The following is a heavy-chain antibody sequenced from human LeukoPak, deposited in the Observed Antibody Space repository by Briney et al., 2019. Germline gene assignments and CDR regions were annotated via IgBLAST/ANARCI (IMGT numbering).Heavy chain of an antibody. V-gene: IGHV3-7*01. CDR2: IKEDGSEK. CDR3: ARAVASNWFDP. CDR1: GCTFSSYW. Sequence: SGGSLRLSCAASGCTFSSYWMSWVRQAPGKGLEWLANIKEDGSEKYYVDSAKGRFTISRDNAKSSLYLQMKSLRAEDTAVYYCARAVASNWFDPWGQGTLVTVSS. D-gene: IGHD6-19*01. J-gene: IGHJ5*02.